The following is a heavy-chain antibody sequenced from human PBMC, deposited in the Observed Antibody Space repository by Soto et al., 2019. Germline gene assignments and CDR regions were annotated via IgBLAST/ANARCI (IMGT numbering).Heavy chain of an antibody. V-gene: IGHV1-69*06. J-gene: IGHJ5*02. D-gene: IGHD2-2*01. CDR3: ARAGIDVVVPAAWFDP. CDR1: GGTFSSYA. Sequence: GASVKVSCKASGGTFSSYAISWVRQAPGQGLEWMGGIIPIFGTANYAQKFQGRVTITADTSISTAYMELSRLRSDDTAVYYCARAGIDVVVPAAWFDPWGQGTLVTVSS. CDR2: IIPIFGTA.